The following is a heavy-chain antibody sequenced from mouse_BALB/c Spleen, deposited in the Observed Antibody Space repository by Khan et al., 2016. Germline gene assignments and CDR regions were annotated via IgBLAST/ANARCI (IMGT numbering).Heavy chain of an antibody. CDR1: GFNIKDTY. V-gene: IGHV14-3*02. J-gene: IGHJ4*01. D-gene: IGHD1-1*01. Sequence: VQLQQSGAELVKPGASVKLSCTASGFNIKDTYMHWVKQRPEQGLEWIGRIDPANGNTKYDPKFQGKATITADTSSKTAYLQLSSLTSEDTAVYYCARLSSGSSYAMDYWGQGTSVTVSS. CDR2: IDPANGNT. CDR3: ARLSSGSSYAMDY.